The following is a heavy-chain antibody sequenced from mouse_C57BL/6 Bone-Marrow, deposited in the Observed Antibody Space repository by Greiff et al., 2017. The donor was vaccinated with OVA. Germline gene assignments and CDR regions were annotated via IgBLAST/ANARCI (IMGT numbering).Heavy chain of an antibody. Sequence: VQLQQSGAELVKPGASVKMSCKASGYTFTSYWITWVKQRPGQGLEWIGDIYPGSGSTNYNEKFKSKATLTVDTSSSTAYMQLSSLTSEDSAVYYCARYWDCYAMDYWGQGTSVTVSS. J-gene: IGHJ4*01. V-gene: IGHV1-55*01. CDR3: ARYWDCYAMDY. D-gene: IGHD4-1*01. CDR1: GYTFTSYW. CDR2: IYPGSGST.